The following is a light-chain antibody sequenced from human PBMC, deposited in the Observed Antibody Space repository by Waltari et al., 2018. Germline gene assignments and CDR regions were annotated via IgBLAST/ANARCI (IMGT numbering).Light chain of an antibody. CDR2: RVF. J-gene: IGKJ2*01. CDR1: QSLVHTDGNTH. V-gene: IGKV2-30*02. CDR3: MQGTHWPYT. Sequence: DVVMTQSPLTLPVTLGQPASISCKSSQSLVHTDGNTHLNWFQRRPGQSPRRLIYRVFNRDSGVPDRFSGSWSGTDFTLKISRVEAEDVGVYYCMQGTHWPYTFGQGTKLDIK.